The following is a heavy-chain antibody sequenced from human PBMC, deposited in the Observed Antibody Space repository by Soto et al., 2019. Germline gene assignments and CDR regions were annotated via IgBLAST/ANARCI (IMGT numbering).Heavy chain of an antibody. J-gene: IGHJ5*02. CDR2: ISASGGST. V-gene: IGHV3-23*01. D-gene: IGHD6-19*01. CDR1: GFIFSSYG. Sequence: HPGGSLRLSCAASGFIFSSYGVSWVRQAPGKGLEWVSSISASGGSTYYADSVKGRFTISRDNSKNTLYLQMSSLRVEDTAVYYCARGNVLAGNGGDRFDPWGQGTLVTVSS. CDR3: ARGNVLAGNGGDRFDP.